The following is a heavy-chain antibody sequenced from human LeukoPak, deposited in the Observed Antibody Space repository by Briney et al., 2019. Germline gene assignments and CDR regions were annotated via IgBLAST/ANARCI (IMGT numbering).Heavy chain of an antibody. V-gene: IGHV4-39*07. J-gene: IGHJ4*02. CDR1: GGSISSSSYY. CDR2: IYYSGST. CDR3: AREKYGSGSSFDY. D-gene: IGHD3-10*01. Sequence: PSETLSLTCTVSGGSISSSSYYWGWIRQPPGKGLEWIGSIYYSGSTYYNPSLKSRVTISVDTSKNQFSLKLSSVTAADTAVYYCAREKYGSGSSFDYWGQGTLVTVSS.